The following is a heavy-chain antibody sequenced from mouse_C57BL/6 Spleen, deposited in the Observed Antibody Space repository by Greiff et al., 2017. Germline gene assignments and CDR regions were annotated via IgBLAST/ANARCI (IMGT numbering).Heavy chain of an antibody. D-gene: IGHD1-1*01. CDR2: IYPGDGAT. Sequence: QVQLQQSGAELVKPGASVKISCKASGYAFSSYWMNWVKQRPGKGLEWIGQIYPGDGATNYIGTFKGKATLTADKSSSTAYMQLSSLTSEDSAVYFCARFTTGHYFDYWGQGTTLTVSS. J-gene: IGHJ2*01. CDR1: GYAFSSYW. V-gene: IGHV1-80*01. CDR3: ARFTTGHYFDY.